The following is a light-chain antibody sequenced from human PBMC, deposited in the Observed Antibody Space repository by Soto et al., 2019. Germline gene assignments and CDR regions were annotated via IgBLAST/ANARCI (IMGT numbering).Light chain of an antibody. CDR2: KAS. J-gene: IGKJ3*01. Sequence: DIQMTQSPPILSASVVDRVTMTCRASQSISSRLAWYQQKPGRAPKLLIYKASTLETAVPSRFSGSGSGTEFTLTISSLQPDDFATYYCQQYNTYSSFGPGTKVDMK. CDR1: QSISSR. CDR3: QQYNTYSS. V-gene: IGKV1-5*03.